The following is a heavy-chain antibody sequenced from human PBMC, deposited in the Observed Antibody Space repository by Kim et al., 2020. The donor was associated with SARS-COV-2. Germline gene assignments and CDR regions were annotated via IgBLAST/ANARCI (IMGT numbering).Heavy chain of an antibody. J-gene: IGHJ4*02. CDR1: GGSISSSSYY. CDR2: IYYSGST. CDR3: ARLFGLFVITDY. Sequence: SETLSLTCTVSGGSISSSSYYWGWIRQPPGKGLEWIGSIYYSGSTYYNPSLKSRVTISVDTSKNQFSLKLSSVTAADTAVYYCARLFGLFVITDYWGQGTLVTVSS. V-gene: IGHV4-39*01. D-gene: IGHD3-22*01.